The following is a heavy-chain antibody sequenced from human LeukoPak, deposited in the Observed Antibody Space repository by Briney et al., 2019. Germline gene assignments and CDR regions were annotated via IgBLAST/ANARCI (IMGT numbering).Heavy chain of an antibody. CDR3: AKDRGSSGYYDIPFDY. CDR1: GFTFSSYG. Sequence: PGGSLRLSCAASGFTFSSYGMHWVRQAPGKGLEWVAFIRYDGSNKYYADSVKGRFTISRDNSKNTLYLQMNSLRAEDTAVYYCAKDRGSSGYYDIPFDYWGQGTLVTVSS. V-gene: IGHV3-30*02. CDR2: IRYDGSNK. D-gene: IGHD3-22*01. J-gene: IGHJ4*02.